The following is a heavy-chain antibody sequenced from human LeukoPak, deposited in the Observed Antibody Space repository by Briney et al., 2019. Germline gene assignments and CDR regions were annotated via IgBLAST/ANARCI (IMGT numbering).Heavy chain of an antibody. Sequence: SETLSLTCTVSGGSINTSDYYWSWIRQPPGKGLEWIGYIFYNGNTYYNPSLKSRLIISIDTSKNQFSLRLSSVTAADPAVYYCATTARHCSDYWGQGTLVTVSS. V-gene: IGHV4-30-4*08. J-gene: IGHJ4*02. CDR2: IFYNGNT. CDR3: ATTARHCSDY. CDR1: GGSINTSDYY. D-gene: IGHD6-6*01.